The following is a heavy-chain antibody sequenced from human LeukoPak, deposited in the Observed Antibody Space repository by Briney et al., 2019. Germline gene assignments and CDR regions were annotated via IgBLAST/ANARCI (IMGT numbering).Heavy chain of an antibody. CDR1: GGSISSYY. V-gene: IGHV4-59*08. J-gene: IGHJ4*02. Sequence: SETLSLTCTVSGGSISSYYWSWIRQPPGQRLEWMGYIYYSGSTNYNPSLKSRVTISVDTSKNQFSLKLSSVTAADTAVYYCARHYDSSGHWYYFDYWGQGTLVTVSS. CDR2: IYYSGST. D-gene: IGHD3-22*01. CDR3: ARHYDSSGHWYYFDY.